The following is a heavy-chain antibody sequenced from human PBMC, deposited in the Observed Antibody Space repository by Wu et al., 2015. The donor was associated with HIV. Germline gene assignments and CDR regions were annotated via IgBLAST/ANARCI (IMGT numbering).Heavy chain of an antibody. CDR1: GGTFSSYA. CDR3: ARVVSGSGMSHYYYYGMDV. V-gene: IGHV1-69*05. Sequence: QVQLVQSGAEVKKPGSSVKVSCKASGGTFSSYAISWVRQAPGQGLEWMGGIIPIFGTANYAQKFQGRVTITTDESTSTAYMELSSLRSEDTAVYYCARVVSGSGMSHYYYYGMDVWGPRGPRVTVSS. J-gene: IGHJ6*01. D-gene: IGHD3-10*01. CDR2: IIPIFGTA.